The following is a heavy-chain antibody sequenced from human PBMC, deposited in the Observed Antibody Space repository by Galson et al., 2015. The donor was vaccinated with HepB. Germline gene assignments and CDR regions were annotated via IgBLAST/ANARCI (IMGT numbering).Heavy chain of an antibody. CDR2: TYYRSKWDN. CDR1: GDSVSTHSPA. Sequence: CAISGDSVSTHSPAWNWIRQSPSRGLEWLGRTYYRSKWDNDYAVSVKSRIVINAATSKNQFSLQLTSVTPEDTSIYYCARDRGYSYVDWFDPWGQGTLVTVSS. J-gene: IGHJ5*02. V-gene: IGHV6-1*01. D-gene: IGHD5-18*01. CDR3: ARDRGYSYVDWFDP.